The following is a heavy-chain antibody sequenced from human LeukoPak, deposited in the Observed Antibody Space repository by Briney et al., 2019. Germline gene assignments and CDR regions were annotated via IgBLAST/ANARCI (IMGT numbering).Heavy chain of an antibody. CDR3: AKTIAGTRYYFDY. Sequence: GGSLRLSCAASGFTLSSYAMSWVRQAPGKGLEWVSAISGSGVNTYYADSVMGRFTISRDNSKNTLYLQMNSLRAEDTAVYYCAKTIAGTRYYFDYWGQGTLVTVSS. V-gene: IGHV3-23*01. CDR1: GFTLSSYA. D-gene: IGHD1-20*01. J-gene: IGHJ4*02. CDR2: ISGSGVNT.